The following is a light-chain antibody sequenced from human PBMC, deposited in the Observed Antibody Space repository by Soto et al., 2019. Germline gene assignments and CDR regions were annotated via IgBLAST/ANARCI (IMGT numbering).Light chain of an antibody. V-gene: IGLV1-44*01. CDR1: SSNIGSNT. Sequence: QSVLTQPPSASGTPGQRVTISCSGSSSNIGSNTVYWYQQLPGTAPKLLIYSNNQRPSGVPDRFSGSKSGTSASLAISGLLSGDEADYYCAAWDDSPNGVVFGGGTKLTVL. CDR3: AAWDDSPNGVV. CDR2: SNN. J-gene: IGLJ2*01.